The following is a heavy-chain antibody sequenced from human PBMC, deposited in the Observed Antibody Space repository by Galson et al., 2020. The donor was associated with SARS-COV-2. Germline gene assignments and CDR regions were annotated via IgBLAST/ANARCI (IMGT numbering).Heavy chain of an antibody. Sequence: GGSLRLSCAASGFTFTTACMGLVRQAPGKGPEWVGRIKDSGNGGTIDYAAHVKGRFTISRHDSKNTLALQMTSLKTEDTAVYYCTADVPEGGGGGFDYWGQGSLVTVS. V-gene: IGHV3-15*01. CDR2: IKDSGNGGTI. J-gene: IGHJ4*02. CDR3: TADVPEGGGGGFDY. CDR1: GFTFTTAC. D-gene: IGHD3-16*01.